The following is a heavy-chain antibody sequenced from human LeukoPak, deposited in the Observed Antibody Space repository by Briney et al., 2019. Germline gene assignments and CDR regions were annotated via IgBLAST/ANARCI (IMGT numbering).Heavy chain of an antibody. CDR3: ARARGMDV. CDR2: IKHDGSEK. V-gene: IGHV3-7*03. J-gene: IGHJ6*04. CDR1: GFTFTTYW. Sequence: GGSLRLSCAASGFTFTTYWISWVRQAPGKGLEWVANIKHDGSEKYYVDSVKGRFTISRDNAMNSLYLQMNSLRAEDTAVYYCARARGMDVWGKGTTVIVSS.